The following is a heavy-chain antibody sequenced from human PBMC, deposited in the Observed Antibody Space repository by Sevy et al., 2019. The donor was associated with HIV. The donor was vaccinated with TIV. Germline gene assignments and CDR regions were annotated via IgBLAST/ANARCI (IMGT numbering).Heavy chain of an antibody. CDR3: AKEGSTSSWYTLVDY. CDR2: ISYDGSNK. Sequence: GGSLRLSCAASGFTFSSYGMHWVRQAPGKGLEWVAVISYDGSNKYYADSVKGRFTISRDNSKNTLYLQMNSLRAEDTAAYYCAKEGSTSSWYTLVDYWGQGTLVTVSS. V-gene: IGHV3-30*18. CDR1: GFTFSSYG. D-gene: IGHD6-13*01. J-gene: IGHJ4*02.